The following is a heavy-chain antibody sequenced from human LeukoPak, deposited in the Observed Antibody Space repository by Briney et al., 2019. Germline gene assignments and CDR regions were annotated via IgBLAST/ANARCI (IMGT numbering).Heavy chain of an antibody. CDR2: INPNSGGT. CDR1: GYIFTDYY. J-gene: IGHJ4*02. V-gene: IGHV1-2*04. Sequence: PGASVKVSCKASGYIFTDYYMHWVRQAPGQELGWMGRINPNSGGTNYAQKFQGWVTMTRDTSISTAYMELSRLRSDDTAVYYCARGSNIAARPRPFDYWGQGTLVTVSS. CDR3: ARGSNIAARPRPFDY. D-gene: IGHD6-6*01.